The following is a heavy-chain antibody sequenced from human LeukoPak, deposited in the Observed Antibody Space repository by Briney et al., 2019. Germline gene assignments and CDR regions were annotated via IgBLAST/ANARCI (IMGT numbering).Heavy chain of an antibody. J-gene: IGHJ4*02. D-gene: IGHD5-18*01. V-gene: IGHV5-51*01. CDR1: GYSFTSYW. CDR2: IYPGDSDT. Sequence: PGESLKISCKGSGYSFTSYWIGWVRQMPGKGLEWMGSIYPGDSDTRYSPSFQGQVTLSADKSISTAYLQWSSLRTSDTAMYYCASATYSYGPLDYWGQGALVTVSS. CDR3: ASATYSYGPLDY.